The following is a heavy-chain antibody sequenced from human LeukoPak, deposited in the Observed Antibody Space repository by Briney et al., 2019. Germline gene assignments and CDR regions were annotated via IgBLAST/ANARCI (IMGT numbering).Heavy chain of an antibody. CDR1: GFSFSSYE. D-gene: IGHD6-19*01. J-gene: IGHJ4*02. CDR3: ARGCSSGWCLDY. Sequence: GGSLRLSCAASGFSFSSYEMNWVRHAPGKGLEWVSYISSGGGGSTIYYADSLKGRFTISRDNARNSLYLQMNSLRDEDTAVYYCARGCSSGWCLDYWGQGILVTVSS. V-gene: IGHV3-48*03. CDR2: ISSGGGGSTI.